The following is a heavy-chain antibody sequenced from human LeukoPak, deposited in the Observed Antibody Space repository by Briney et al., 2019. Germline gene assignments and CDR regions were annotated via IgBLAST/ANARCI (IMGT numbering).Heavy chain of an antibody. CDR3: SRQTDYYVSGSYPDV. CDR2: IRSKPYGGTT. CDR1: GFTFGDYS. Sequence: GGSLRLSCTSSGFTFGDYSINWVRQAPGKGLEWVGFIRSKPYGGTTEYAASVRDRFTISRDDSRSIAYLHMNSLQTGDTAVYYCSRQTDYYVSGSYPDVWGQGTTVIVSS. V-gene: IGHV3-49*04. D-gene: IGHD3-10*01. J-gene: IGHJ6*02.